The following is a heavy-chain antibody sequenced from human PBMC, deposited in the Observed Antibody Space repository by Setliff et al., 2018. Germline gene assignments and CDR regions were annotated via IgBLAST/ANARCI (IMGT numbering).Heavy chain of an antibody. CDR1: GYTFTDFG. D-gene: IGHD2-2*01. Sequence: GASVKVSCKASGYTFTDFGVTWVRQAPGQGLEWVGWISPYTGNTCYAPRFQGRITMTTDTSTTTAYMELSSLRPDDTAIYFCSRLVRFCTRTSCQRLSGDDFWGQGTLVTVSS. CDR2: ISPYTGNT. J-gene: IGHJ4*02. CDR3: SRLVRFCTRTSCQRLSGDDF. V-gene: IGHV1-18*01.